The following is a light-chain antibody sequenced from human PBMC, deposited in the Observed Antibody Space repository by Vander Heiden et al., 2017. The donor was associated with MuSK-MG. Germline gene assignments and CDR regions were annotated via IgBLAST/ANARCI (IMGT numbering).Light chain of an antibody. Sequence: DIQMTQSPSSLSASVGDRVTITCRASQSISNYLAWYQQKPGKVPKLLIYAASTLQCGVPSRFSGSGSGTDFTLTISSLQPEDVATYYCQKYYSAPLTFGGGTKVEIK. J-gene: IGKJ4*01. V-gene: IGKV1-27*01. CDR2: AAS. CDR3: QKYYSAPLT. CDR1: QSISNY.